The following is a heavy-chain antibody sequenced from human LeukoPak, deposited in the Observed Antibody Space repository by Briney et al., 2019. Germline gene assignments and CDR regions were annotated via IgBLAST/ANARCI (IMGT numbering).Heavy chain of an antibody. CDR2: IYYSGST. CDR1: GGSLSSSSYY. CDR3: ARDFPEGDAFDI. J-gene: IGHJ3*02. V-gene: IGHV4-39*07. D-gene: IGHD1-14*01. Sequence: PSETLSLTCTVSGGSLSSSSYYWGWVRQPPGRGLEWLGSIYYSGSTYYNPSLKSRVTISVDTSKNQFSLKLSSVTAADTAVYYCARDFPEGDAFDIWGQGTMVTVSS.